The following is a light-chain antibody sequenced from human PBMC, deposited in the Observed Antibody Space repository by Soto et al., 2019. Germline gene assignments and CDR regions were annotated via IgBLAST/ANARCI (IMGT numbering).Light chain of an antibody. CDR3: QQDNNWPRT. CDR2: DAS. V-gene: IGKV3-15*01. Sequence: EIVMTQSPATLSVSPGERATLSCRASQSVSSNLAWYQQKPGQAPRLLIYDASTRAPGIPARFSGSGSATEFTLTISSLQSEDFAVYYCQQDNNWPRTFGQGTKVDFK. CDR1: QSVSSN. J-gene: IGKJ1*01.